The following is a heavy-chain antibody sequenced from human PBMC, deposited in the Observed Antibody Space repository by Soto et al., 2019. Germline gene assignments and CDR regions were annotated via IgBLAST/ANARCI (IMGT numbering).Heavy chain of an antibody. Sequence: GGSLRLSCAASGFTFSSYAMHWVRQAPGKGLEYVSAISSNGGSTYYANSVKGRFTISRDNSKNTLYLQMGSLRAEDMAVYYCARVGIISGVSGAFDIWGQGTMVTVSS. D-gene: IGHD3-10*01. CDR3: ARVGIISGVSGAFDI. J-gene: IGHJ3*02. CDR1: GFTFSSYA. V-gene: IGHV3-64*01. CDR2: ISSNGGST.